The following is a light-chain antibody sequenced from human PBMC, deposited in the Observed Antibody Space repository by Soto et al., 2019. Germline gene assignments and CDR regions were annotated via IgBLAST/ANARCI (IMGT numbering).Light chain of an antibody. Sequence: SVLTQPPSVSGAPGQRVTISCTESSSNIGAGYDVHWYQQLPGTAPKLLIYGNSKRPSGLPDRFSGSKSGTSASLAITGLQAEDEAEYYCQSYDSSLSGWVFGGGTKLTVL. CDR1: SSNIGAGYD. CDR3: QSYDSSLSGWV. V-gene: IGLV1-40*01. J-gene: IGLJ3*02. CDR2: GNS.